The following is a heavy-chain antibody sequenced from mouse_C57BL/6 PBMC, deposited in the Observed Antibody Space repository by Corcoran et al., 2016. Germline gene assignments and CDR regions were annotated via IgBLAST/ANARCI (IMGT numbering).Heavy chain of an antibody. J-gene: IGHJ3*01. CDR3: ARRENSYGSSYWFAY. CDR2: ILPGSGST. Sequence: QVQLQQSGAELMKPGASVKLSCKATGYTFTGYWIEWVKQRPGHGLEWIGEILPGSGSTNYNEKFKGKATFTADTSSNTAYIQLSSLTTEDSAIYYCARRENSYGSSYWFAYWGQGTLVTVSA. D-gene: IGHD1-1*01. V-gene: IGHV1-9*01. CDR1: GYTFTGYW.